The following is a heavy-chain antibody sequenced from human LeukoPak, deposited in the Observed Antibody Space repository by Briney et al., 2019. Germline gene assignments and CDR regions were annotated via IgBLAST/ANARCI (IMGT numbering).Heavy chain of an antibody. CDR3: AKAQPLHRSGPFDY. Sequence: GGSLRLSCAASGFTFSNYAMSWVRQAPGKGPEWVSTIGGTGGTTYYADSAKGRFTVSRDNSKNTLFLQMNSLRAEDTAVYYCAKAQPLHRSGPFDYWGQGSLVTVAS. V-gene: IGHV3-23*01. D-gene: IGHD3-10*01. CDR1: GFTFSNYA. J-gene: IGHJ4*02. CDR2: IGGTGGTT.